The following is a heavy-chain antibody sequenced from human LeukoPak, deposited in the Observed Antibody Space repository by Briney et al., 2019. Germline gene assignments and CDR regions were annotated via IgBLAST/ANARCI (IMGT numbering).Heavy chain of an antibody. Sequence: GASVKVSCKASGYTFTNYGISWVRQAPGQGLEWMGWISAYNGNTNYAQELQGRVTMTTDTSTSTAYMELRGLRSDDTAIYYCARDYRASGIALVFDYWGQGTLVTVSS. CDR1: GYTFTNYG. CDR3: ARDYRASGIALVFDY. D-gene: IGHD6-19*01. J-gene: IGHJ4*02. CDR2: ISAYNGNT. V-gene: IGHV1-18*01.